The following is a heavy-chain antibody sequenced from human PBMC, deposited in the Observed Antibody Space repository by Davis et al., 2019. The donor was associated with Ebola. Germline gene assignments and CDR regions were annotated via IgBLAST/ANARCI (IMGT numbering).Heavy chain of an antibody. CDR1: GYSFTNYA. CDR3: SVGGQDGGFDY. CDR2: INTGNGNT. D-gene: IGHD1-26*01. V-gene: IGHV1-3*04. J-gene: IGHJ4*02. Sequence: ASVKVSCKASGYSFTNYAIHWVRQAPGQRLEWMGWINTGNGNTEYSQKFQGRLTLTEDTSTDTAYMELSSLRSEDTAVYYCSVGGQDGGFDYWGQGTLVTVSS.